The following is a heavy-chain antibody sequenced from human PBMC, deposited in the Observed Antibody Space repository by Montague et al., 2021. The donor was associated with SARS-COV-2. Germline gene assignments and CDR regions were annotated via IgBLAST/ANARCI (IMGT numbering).Heavy chain of an antibody. D-gene: IGHD1-26*01. J-gene: IGHJ3*02. V-gene: IGHV3-74*01. Sequence: SLRLSCAASGFTFSSYCMHWVRQAPGKGLVWVSRISSDGSGTYYVDSVKGRFTISRDNAKNTLYLQMNSLRAEDTAVYYCARDTDSWRYWDAFDIWGQGTMVTVSS. CDR1: GFTFSSYC. CDR3: ARDTDSWRYWDAFDI. CDR2: ISSDGSGT.